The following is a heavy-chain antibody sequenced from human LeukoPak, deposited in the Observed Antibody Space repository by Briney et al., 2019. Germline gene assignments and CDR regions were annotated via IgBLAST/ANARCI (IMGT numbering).Heavy chain of an antibody. CDR2: INQESTET. Sequence: PGGSLRLSCAASGFRFTAFWMSWVRQAPGKGPEWVANINQESTETYYVDSVRGRFTISRDNAKNSLSLQMNSLRVEDTAVYYCAREADRSFGYWGQGNLVTVSS. J-gene: IGHJ4*02. CDR3: AREADRSFGY. V-gene: IGHV3-7*01. CDR1: GFRFTAFW.